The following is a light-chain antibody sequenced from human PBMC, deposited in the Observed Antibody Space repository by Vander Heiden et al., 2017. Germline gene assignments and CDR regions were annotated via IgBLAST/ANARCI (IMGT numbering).Light chain of an antibody. CDR3: QQSYSTPLT. CDR2: TAS. CDR1: QSISSY. Sequence: DIQLNQSPSSLSASVGDRVTITCRASQSISSYLNWYQQKPGKAPKLLIYTASSLQGGVPSRFSGSGSGTDFTLTISSLQPEDFATYYCQQSYSTPLTFGGGTKVEIK. J-gene: IGKJ4*01. V-gene: IGKV1-39*01.